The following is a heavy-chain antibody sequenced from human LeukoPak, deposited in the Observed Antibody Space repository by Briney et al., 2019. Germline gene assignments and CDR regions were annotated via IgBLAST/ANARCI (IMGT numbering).Heavy chain of an antibody. CDR2: TSAYNGNT. J-gene: IGHJ3*02. Sequence: ASVKVSCKASGYTFSSNGISWVRQAPGQGLEWMGWTSAYNGNTNYAQKFQGRVTMTTDTSTSTAYMELRSLRSDDTAVYYCARHKPYGSGSFDTFDIWGQGTMVTVSS. CDR1: GYTFSSNG. CDR3: ARHKPYGSGSFDTFDI. D-gene: IGHD3-10*01. V-gene: IGHV1-18*01.